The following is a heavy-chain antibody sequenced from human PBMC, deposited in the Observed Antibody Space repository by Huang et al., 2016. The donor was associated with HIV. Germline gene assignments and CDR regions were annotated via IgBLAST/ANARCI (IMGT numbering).Heavy chain of an antibody. CDR2: IRGRGGNT. Sequence: EVQLLESGGGLVQPGGSLRLSCAASGFTFNSYAMGWVRQGPGKGLEWVSAIRGRGGNTYYADSVKGRFTISRDNSKNTLFLQMSGLRAEDTAVYYCSRDDFWSGYSDYYGLDVWGQGTTVTVSS. V-gene: IGHV3-23*01. CDR1: GFTFNSYA. D-gene: IGHD3-3*01. CDR3: SRDDFWSGYSDYYGLDV. J-gene: IGHJ6*02.